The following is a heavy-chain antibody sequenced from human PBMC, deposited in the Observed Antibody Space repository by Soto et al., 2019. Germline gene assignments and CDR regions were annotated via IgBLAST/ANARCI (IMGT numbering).Heavy chain of an antibody. V-gene: IGHV3-23*01. J-gene: IGHJ5*02. D-gene: IGHD2-2*02. CDR3: ARDPQYCSSTSCYRSGGWFDP. CDR1: GFTFSNYP. Sequence: GGSLRLSCAVSGFTFSNYPMSWVRQAPGKGLEWVSAISGSGGNTYYADSVRGRFTVSRDNSKNTLYLQMNSLRAEDTAVYYCARDPQYCSSTSCYRSGGWFDPWGQGTLVTVSS. CDR2: ISGSGGNT.